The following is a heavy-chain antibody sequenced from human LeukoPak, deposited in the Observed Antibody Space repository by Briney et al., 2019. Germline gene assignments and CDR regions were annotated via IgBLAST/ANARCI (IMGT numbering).Heavy chain of an antibody. D-gene: IGHD3-22*01. Sequence: SETLSLTCTVSGGSISSGGYYWSCLRQHAGQGLEWIGYIYYSGSTCYELYLKSRVKISVDTSKSQFSPKLSSVTAADTAVYYCARGRRKTYYYDSSGYSFFDYWGEGTLVTVSS. CDR1: GGSISSGGYY. V-gene: IGHV4-31*03. CDR2: IYYSGST. J-gene: IGHJ4*02. CDR3: ARGRRKTYYYDSSGYSFFDY.